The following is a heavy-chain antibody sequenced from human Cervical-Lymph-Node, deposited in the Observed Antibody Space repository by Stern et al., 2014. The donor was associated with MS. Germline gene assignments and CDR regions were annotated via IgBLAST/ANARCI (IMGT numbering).Heavy chain of an antibody. CDR3: ARLSYDFWSVYYPLDY. CDR2: IYYSGST. V-gene: IGHV4-31*03. D-gene: IGHD3-3*01. J-gene: IGHJ4*02. Sequence: QLQLQESGPGLVKPSQTLSLTCTVSGGSISRGGYYWSWIRPHPGKGLAWIGYIYYSGSTYYSPSLKSRVTISVDTSKNQFSLKLSSVTAADTAVYYCARLSYDFWSVYYPLDYWGQGTLVTVSS. CDR1: GGSISRGGYY.